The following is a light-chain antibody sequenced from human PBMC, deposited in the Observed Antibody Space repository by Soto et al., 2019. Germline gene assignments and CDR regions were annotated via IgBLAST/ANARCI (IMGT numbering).Light chain of an antibody. CDR3: QQRRNWPPIT. J-gene: IGKJ5*01. CDR2: DAS. CDR1: QSVSSY. V-gene: IGKV3-11*01. Sequence: EIVLTQSPATLYLSPGERATLSCRASQSVSSYLAWYQQKPGQAPRLLLYDASTRATGIPARFSGSGSGTDFTLTISSLEPEDFAVYYCQQRRNWPPITFGQGTRLEIK.